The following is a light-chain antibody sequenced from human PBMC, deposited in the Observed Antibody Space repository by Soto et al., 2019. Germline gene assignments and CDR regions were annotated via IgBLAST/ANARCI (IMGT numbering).Light chain of an antibody. CDR1: QTITNN. Sequence: EIVMTQSPATLSVSPGERATLSCRASQTITNNLAWYQQKPGQAPRLLIYDASTRATGVPARFSGSGSGTKFTITISSLQSEDVALYYCQQYNNWPPATFGQGTKVEIK. CDR2: DAS. V-gene: IGKV3-15*01. CDR3: QQYNNWPPAT. J-gene: IGKJ1*01.